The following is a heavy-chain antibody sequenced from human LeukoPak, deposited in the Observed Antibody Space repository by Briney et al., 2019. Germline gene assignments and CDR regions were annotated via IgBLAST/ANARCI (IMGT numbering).Heavy chain of an antibody. CDR1: GYTFTSYG. V-gene: IGHV1-18*01. CDR2: ISAYNGNT. CDR3: ARDSYYDFWSGYYFSYPRGYHFDY. D-gene: IGHD3-3*01. J-gene: IGHJ4*02. Sequence: ASVKVSCKASGYTFTSYGISWVRQAPGQGLEWMGWISAYNGNTNYAQKLQGRVTMTTDTSTSTAYMELRSLRSDDTAVYYCARDSYYDFWSGYYFSYPRGYHFDYWGQGTLVTVSS.